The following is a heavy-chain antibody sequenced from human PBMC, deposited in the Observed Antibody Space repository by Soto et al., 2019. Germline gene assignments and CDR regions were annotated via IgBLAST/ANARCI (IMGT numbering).Heavy chain of an antibody. CDR2: INHSGST. V-gene: IGHV4-34*01. CDR3: ARASSWFPRYYYGIDV. J-gene: IGHJ6*02. CDR1: GGSFSGYY. D-gene: IGHD6-13*01. Sequence: SETLSLTCAVYGGSFSGYYWSWIRQPPGKGLEWIGEINHSGSTNYNPSLKSRVTISVDTSKNQFSLKLSSVTAADTAVYYCARASSWFPRYYYGIDVWGQGTTVTVSS.